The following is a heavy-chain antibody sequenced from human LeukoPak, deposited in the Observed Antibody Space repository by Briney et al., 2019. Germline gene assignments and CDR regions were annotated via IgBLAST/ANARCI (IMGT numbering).Heavy chain of an antibody. D-gene: IGHD2-2*01. Sequence: GGSLRLSCAASGFTFNSHAMSWVRQAPGKGLEWVSTISGSGDSTSYADSVRGRFTISRDNSKSTLYLQMNSLRAEDTAVYYCAKDRYCSSTNCYGDFDYWGQGTLVTVSS. CDR2: ISGSGDST. CDR1: GFTFNSHA. V-gene: IGHV3-23*01. J-gene: IGHJ4*02. CDR3: AKDRYCSSTNCYGDFDY.